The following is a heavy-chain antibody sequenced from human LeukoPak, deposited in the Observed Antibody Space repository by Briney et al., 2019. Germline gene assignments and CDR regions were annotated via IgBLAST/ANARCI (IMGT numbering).Heavy chain of an antibody. CDR2: ISSSSDYI. J-gene: IGHJ4*02. CDR3: TRADCSSSSCYELDY. CDR1: GLTVSNTY. Sequence: GGSLRLSCAASGLTVSNTYMSWVRQAPGKGLEWVSSISSSSDYIYYADSVKGRFTISRDNAKNSLYLQMNSLRAEDTAVYYCTRADCSSSSCYELDYWGQGTLVTVSS. V-gene: IGHV3-21*01. D-gene: IGHD2-2*01.